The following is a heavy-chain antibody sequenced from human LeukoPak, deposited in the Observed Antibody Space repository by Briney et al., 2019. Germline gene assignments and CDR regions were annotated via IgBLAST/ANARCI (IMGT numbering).Heavy chain of an antibody. J-gene: IGHJ3*01. V-gene: IGHV1-69*01. CDR3: ARDDYYDSSAYRENPFDV. D-gene: IGHD3-22*01. Sequence: SSVKVSCKASGDTFSSYAISWLRQAPGQGLEWMGGIIPILGTTNYAQKFQGRVTITADESTSTLYMELRSLRSEDMAIYYCARDDYYDSSAYRENPFDVWGQGTMVTVSS. CDR2: IIPILGTT. CDR1: GDTFSSYA.